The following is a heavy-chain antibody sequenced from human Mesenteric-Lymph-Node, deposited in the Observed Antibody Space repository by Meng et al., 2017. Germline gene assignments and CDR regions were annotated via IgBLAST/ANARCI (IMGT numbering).Heavy chain of an antibody. J-gene: IGHJ4*02. V-gene: IGHV2-70*16. Sequence: TLSLTCTVSGYSISSGYYWGWIRQPPGKALEWLARIDWDDDKFYSTSLKTRLTISKDTSKNQVVLTMTNMDPVDTATYYCARMGYYYDSSGYYSGAFDYWGQGTLVTVSS. D-gene: IGHD3-22*01. CDR1: GYSISSGYY. CDR2: IDWDDDK. CDR3: ARMGYYYDSSGYYSGAFDY.